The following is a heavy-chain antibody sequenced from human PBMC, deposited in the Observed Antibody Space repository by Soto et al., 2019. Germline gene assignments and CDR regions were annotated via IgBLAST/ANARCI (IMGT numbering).Heavy chain of an antibody. CDR1: GGSISSYY. V-gene: IGHV4-59*08. D-gene: IGHD3-16*01. Sequence: QVQLQESGPGLVKPSETLSLTCTVSGGSISSYYWSWIRQPPGKGLEWIGYIYYSGSTNYNPSLKSRGTISVDTSKNQYSLKLSSVTAANTTVYYCARRYGWAFDIWGQGTMVTVSS. CDR2: IYYSGST. CDR3: ARRYGWAFDI. J-gene: IGHJ3*02.